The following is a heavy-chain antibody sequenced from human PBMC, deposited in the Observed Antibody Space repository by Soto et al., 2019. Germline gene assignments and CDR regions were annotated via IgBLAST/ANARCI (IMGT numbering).Heavy chain of an antibody. Sequence: GGSLRLSCAASGFTFSSYSMNWVRQAPGKGLEWVSYISNSGSTITIYYADSVKGRFTISRDSAKNSLYLQMNSLRDEDTAVYFCARVEPSSSNCLPPCYYYYAMDVWGQGTTVTVSS. D-gene: IGHD2-2*01. CDR1: GFTFSSYS. CDR2: ISNSGSTITI. J-gene: IGHJ6*02. CDR3: ARVEPSSSNCLPPCYYYYAMDV. V-gene: IGHV3-48*02.